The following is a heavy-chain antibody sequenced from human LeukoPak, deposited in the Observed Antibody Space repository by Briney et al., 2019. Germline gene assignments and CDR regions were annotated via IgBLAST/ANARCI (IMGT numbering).Heavy chain of an antibody. CDR1: GGSFSGYY. D-gene: IGHD5-12*01. V-gene: IGHV4-34*12. Sequence: SETLSLTCAVFGGSFSGYYWTWIRQSPGKGLEWIGEIVDSGRTNYSPSLKSRVTLSVETSKKQFSRSLSSVTAADTALYYCARGSVLTGYASFDFCGLGALVTVSS. J-gene: IGHJ4*02. CDR2: IVDSGRT. CDR3: ARGSVLTGYASFDF.